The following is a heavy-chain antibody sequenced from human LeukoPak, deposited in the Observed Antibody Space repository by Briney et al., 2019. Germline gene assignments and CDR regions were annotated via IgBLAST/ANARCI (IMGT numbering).Heavy chain of an antibody. CDR1: GGSISSYY. CDR2: IYTSGST. CDR3: ARGSLAVAQPFAFDI. D-gene: IGHD6-19*01. Sequence: SETLSLTCTVSGGSISSYYWSWIRQPAGKGLEWIGRIYTSGSTNYNPSLKSRVTMSVDTSKNQFSLKLSSVTAADTAVYCCARGSLAVAQPFAFDIWGQGTMVTVSS. V-gene: IGHV4-4*07. J-gene: IGHJ3*02.